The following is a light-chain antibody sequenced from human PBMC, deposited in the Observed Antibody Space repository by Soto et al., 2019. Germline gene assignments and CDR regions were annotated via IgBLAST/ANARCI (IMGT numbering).Light chain of an antibody. CDR1: TSNIGSNS. V-gene: IGLV1-44*01. J-gene: IGLJ1*01. CDR2: GSN. Sequence: QSVLTQPTSASGAPGQRVTISCSGSTSNIGSNSVNWYQQVPGTAPKLLIYGSNQRPSGVPDRFSASKSGTSASLVISGLQSEDEADYYCTSFTTTRFYVFGPGTKLTVL. CDR3: TSFTTTRFYV.